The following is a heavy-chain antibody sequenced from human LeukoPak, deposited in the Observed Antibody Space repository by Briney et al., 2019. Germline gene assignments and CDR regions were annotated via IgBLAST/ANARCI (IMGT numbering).Heavy chain of an antibody. V-gene: IGHV3-66*01. Sequence: GGCLRLSCAGSGFIVSNNFMSWVRQAPGKGLEWVSVIYRGDNTYYADSVKGRFTISRDNSQNTVFLQMNSLRVDDTAVYYCAKASSETNFDQWGQGTLVTVSS. J-gene: IGHJ4*02. D-gene: IGHD2-2*01. CDR2: IYRGDNT. CDR1: GFIVSNNF. CDR3: AKASSETNFDQ.